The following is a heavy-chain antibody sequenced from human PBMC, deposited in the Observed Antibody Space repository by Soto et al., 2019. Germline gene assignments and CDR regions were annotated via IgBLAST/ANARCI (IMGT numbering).Heavy chain of an antibody. CDR3: ARPGTSGSHYYHMDV. CDR1: GYSFTSYW. V-gene: IGHV5-51*01. Sequence: ETLSLTCTVSGYSFTSYWIGWVRQMPGKGLEWMGIIYPGDSDTKYSPSFQGQVTMSADKSISTAYLQWSSLKASDTAIYYCARPGTSGSHYYHMDVWGKGTTVTVSS. D-gene: IGHD3-10*01. J-gene: IGHJ6*03. CDR2: IYPGDSDT.